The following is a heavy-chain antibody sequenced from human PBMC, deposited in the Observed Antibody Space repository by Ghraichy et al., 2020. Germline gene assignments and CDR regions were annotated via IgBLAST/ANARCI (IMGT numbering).Heavy chain of an antibody. V-gene: IGHV3-23*01. CDR2: ISGSGGST. CDR1: GFTFSSYA. D-gene: IGHD2-21*01. CDR3: AKSDAYCGGDCYPDY. J-gene: IGHJ4*02. Sequence: GESLNISCAASGFTFSSYAMSWVRQAPGKGLEWVSAISGSGGSTYYADSVKGRFTISRDNSKNTLYLQMNSLRAEDTAVYYCAKSDAYCGGDCYPDYWGQGTLVTVSS.